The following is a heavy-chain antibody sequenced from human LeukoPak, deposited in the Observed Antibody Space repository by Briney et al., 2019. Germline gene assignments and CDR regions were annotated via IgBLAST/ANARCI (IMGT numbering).Heavy chain of an antibody. CDR1: GFTFDDYG. V-gene: IGHV3-20*04. CDR2: INWNGGST. D-gene: IGHD5-12*01. J-gene: IGHJ4*02. Sequence: GGYLRLSCAASGFTFDDYGMSWVRQAPGKGLEWVSGINWNGGSTGYADSVKGRCTISRDNAKNSQYLQMNSLRAEDTALYYCARGGGYDSNYFDYWGQGTLVTVSS. CDR3: ARGGGYDSNYFDY.